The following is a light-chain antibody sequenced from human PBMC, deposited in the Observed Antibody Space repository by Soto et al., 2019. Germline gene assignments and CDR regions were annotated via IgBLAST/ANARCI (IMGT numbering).Light chain of an antibody. CDR2: DAS. CDR3: QQSNSRAT. CDR1: QSVSSSY. V-gene: IGKV3D-20*02. Sequence: LPLFPGSRATLACRASQSVSSSYLAWYQQKPGQDPRLLIYDASNRATGIPARFSGSGSGTDFTLTITTLQPEDFATYFCQQSNSRATFGQGTRLDI. J-gene: IGKJ5*01.